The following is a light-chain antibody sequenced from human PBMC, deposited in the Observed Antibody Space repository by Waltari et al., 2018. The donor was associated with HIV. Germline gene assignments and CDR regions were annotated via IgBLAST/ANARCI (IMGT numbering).Light chain of an antibody. CDR3: SLYAGSNNLV. CDR2: EVT. Sequence: QSALTQPPSASGSPGQSVTISCTGTTRDVGGSNYVPWYQHHPGQAPKLMIYEVTNPPSGFPDRFSGSKSGNTASLTVSGLQAEDEADYYCSLYAGSNNLVFGGGTKLTVL. V-gene: IGLV2-8*01. J-gene: IGLJ2*01. CDR1: TRDVGGSNY.